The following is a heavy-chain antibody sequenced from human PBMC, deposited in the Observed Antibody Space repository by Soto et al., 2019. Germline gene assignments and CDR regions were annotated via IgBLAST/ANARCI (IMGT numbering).Heavy chain of an antibody. D-gene: IGHD1-1*01. CDR2: INHSGST. CDR1: GGSFSGYY. CDR3: ARESELRDAFDI. V-gene: IGHV4-34*01. Sequence: QVQLQQWGAGLLKPSETLSLTCAVYGGSFSGYYWSWIRQPPGKGLEWTGEINHSGSTNYNPSLKSRVTISVDTSKNQFSLKLSSVTAADTAVYYCARESELRDAFDIWGQGTMVTVSS. J-gene: IGHJ3*02.